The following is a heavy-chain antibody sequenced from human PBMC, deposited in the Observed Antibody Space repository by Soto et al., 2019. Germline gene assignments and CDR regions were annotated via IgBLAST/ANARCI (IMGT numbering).Heavy chain of an antibody. CDR3: ARGGRGYSSAPRYYFDY. CDR1: GGSFSSNP. J-gene: IGHJ4*02. CDR2: IIPIFATV. V-gene: IGHV1-69*01. Sequence: QVQLVQSGSEVKKPGSSVKVSCKASGGSFSSNPISWVRQAPGQGLEWMAGIIPIFATVHYEQKFQGRVTFTADESTSTAYMELTSLRSEDTAVYFCARGGRGYSSAPRYYFDYWGQGTLVTGSS. D-gene: IGHD5-18*01.